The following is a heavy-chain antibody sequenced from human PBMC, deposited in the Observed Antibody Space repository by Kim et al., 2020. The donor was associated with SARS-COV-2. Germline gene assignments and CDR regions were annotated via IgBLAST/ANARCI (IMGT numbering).Heavy chain of an antibody. D-gene: IGHD4-17*01. J-gene: IGHJ4*02. CDR2: LWYDGSNK. Sequence: GGSLRLSCAASGFTFSSYGMHWVRQAPGKGLEWVAVLWYDGSNKYYADSVKGRFTISRDNSKNTLYLQRNSLRAEDTAVYYCAKDPRYGDYYFDYWGQGTLVTVSS. CDR1: GFTFSSYG. CDR3: AKDPRYGDYYFDY. V-gene: IGHV3-33*06.